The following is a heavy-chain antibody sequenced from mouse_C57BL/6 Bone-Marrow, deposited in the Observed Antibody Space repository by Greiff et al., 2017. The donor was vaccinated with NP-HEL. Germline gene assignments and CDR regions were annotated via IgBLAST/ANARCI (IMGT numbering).Heavy chain of an antibody. V-gene: IGHV1-61*01. Sequence: QVQLQQSGAELVRPGSSVKLSCKASGYTFPSYWMDWVKQRPGQGLEWIGNIYPSDSETHYNQKFKDKATLTVDKSSSTAYMQLSSRTSEDSAVYYCARGLGTWYAYWGQGTLVTVSA. CDR3: ARGLGTWYAY. D-gene: IGHD4-1*01. J-gene: IGHJ3*01. CDR2: IYPSDSET. CDR1: GYTFPSYW.